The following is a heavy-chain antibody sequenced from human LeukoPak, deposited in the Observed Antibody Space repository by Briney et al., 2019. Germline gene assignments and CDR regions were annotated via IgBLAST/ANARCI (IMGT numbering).Heavy chain of an antibody. CDR2: IKGDGSDK. J-gene: IGHJ4*02. D-gene: IGHD1-7*01. Sequence: GGSLRLSCAASGFTFSSSWMTWVRQAPGKGLEWLANIKGDGSDKNYVDSVKGRFTISRDNSKNTLYLQMNSLRAEDTAVYYCAKNRVVFNWNYAYYFDYWGQGTLVTVSS. CDR1: GFTFSSSW. CDR3: AKNRVVFNWNYAYYFDY. V-gene: IGHV3-7*01.